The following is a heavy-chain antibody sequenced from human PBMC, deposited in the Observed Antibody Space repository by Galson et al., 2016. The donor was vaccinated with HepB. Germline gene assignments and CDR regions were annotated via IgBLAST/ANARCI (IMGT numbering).Heavy chain of an antibody. J-gene: IGHJ6*03. D-gene: IGHD2-21*01. Sequence: SETLSLTCSVSGGSMMKYYWSWIRQPAGGGLEWIGRVYYSGASFTKYNPSLKRRVIMSLDTSNHQFSLTLTSVTAADTANYYCARGGRTVVVATTPGYYHRSDLDVWGKGTTVTVSS. V-gene: IGHV4-4*07. CDR3: ARGGRTVVVATTPGYYHRSDLDV. CDR2: VYYSGASFT. CDR1: GGSMMKYY.